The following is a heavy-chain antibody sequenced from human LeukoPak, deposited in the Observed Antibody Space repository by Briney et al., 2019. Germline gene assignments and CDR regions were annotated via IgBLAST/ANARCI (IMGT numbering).Heavy chain of an antibody. CDR3: ARAGYSGSSFDY. Sequence: SVKVSCKASGGTFSSYAISWVRQAPGQGLEWMGRIIPIFGTANYAQKFQGRVTITTDESTSTAYMELSSLRSEDTAVYYCARAGYSGSSFDYWGQGTLVTVSS. D-gene: IGHD1-26*01. CDR1: GGTFSSYA. V-gene: IGHV1-69*05. CDR2: IIPIFGTA. J-gene: IGHJ4*02.